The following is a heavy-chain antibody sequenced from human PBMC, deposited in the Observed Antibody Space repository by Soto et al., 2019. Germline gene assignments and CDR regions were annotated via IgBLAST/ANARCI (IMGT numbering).Heavy chain of an antibody. D-gene: IGHD6-13*01. CDR3: AKAGSWYLFYYYGMDV. V-gene: IGHV1-3*01. CDR1: GYIFSTYT. CDR2: INAANGNT. Sequence: ASVKVSCKASGYIFSTYTMHWVRQAPGQRLEWMGWINAANGNTKYSQNFQGRVTISRDTSASTAYLELSSLRSDDTAVYYCAKAGSWYLFYYYGMDVWGQGTTVTVSS. J-gene: IGHJ6*02.